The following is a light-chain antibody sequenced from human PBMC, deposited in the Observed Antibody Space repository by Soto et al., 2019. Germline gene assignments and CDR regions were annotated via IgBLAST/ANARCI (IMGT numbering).Light chain of an antibody. V-gene: IGKV1-5*01. CDR1: QSISSW. CDR2: DAS. CDR3: QQFNDYPWT. J-gene: IGKJ1*01. Sequence: DIQMTQSPSILSASVGDRVTITCRASQSISSWLAWYQQKPGKAPNLLIYDASSLQSGVPSRFSGSGSGTEFTLTIGSLQPDDFATYYCQQFNDYPWTFGQGTTVEIK.